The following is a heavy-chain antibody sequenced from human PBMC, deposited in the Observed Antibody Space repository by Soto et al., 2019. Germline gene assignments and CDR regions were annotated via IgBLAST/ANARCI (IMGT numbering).Heavy chain of an antibody. V-gene: IGHV4-31*03. D-gene: IGHD3-3*01. J-gene: IGHJ6*02. Sequence: SETLSLTCTVSGGSISSGGYYWSWIRQHPGKGLEWIGYIYYSGSTYYNPSLKSRVTISVDTSKNQFSLKLSSVTAADTAVYYCARSFGDKKYYDFWSGYFHLPGMDVWGQGTTVNVSS. CDR1: GGSISSGGYY. CDR3: ARSFGDKKYYDFWSGYFHLPGMDV. CDR2: IYYSGST.